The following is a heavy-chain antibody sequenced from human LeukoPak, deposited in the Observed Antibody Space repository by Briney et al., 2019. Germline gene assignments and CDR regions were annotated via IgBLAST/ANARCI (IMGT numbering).Heavy chain of an antibody. CDR1: GGTFSSYA. D-gene: IGHD2-2*01. CDR3: ASLYCSSSTSCYRYGMDV. J-gene: IGHJ6*02. CDR2: IIPILGIA. Sequence: SVKVSCKASGGTFSSYAISWARQAPGQGLEWMGRIIPILGIANYAQKFQGRVTITADKSTSTAYMELSSLRSEDTVVYYCASLYCSSSTSCYRYGMDVWGQGTTVTVS. V-gene: IGHV1-69*04.